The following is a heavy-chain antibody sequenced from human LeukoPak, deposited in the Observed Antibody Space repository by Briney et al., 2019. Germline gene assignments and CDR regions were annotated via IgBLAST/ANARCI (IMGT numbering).Heavy chain of an antibody. J-gene: IGHJ4*02. D-gene: IGHD6-19*01. CDR3: TQDVSNGYRSANFDY. Sequence: GGSLRLSCVASGFTFSNYGMHWVRQAPGKGLEWVAVISYDETNKYYTESVKGRFTISRDQSKNTLYLQMNSLRVEDTAVYYCTQDVSNGYRSANFDYWGQGILVTVSS. CDR2: ISYDETNK. CDR1: GFTFSNYG. V-gene: IGHV3-30*18.